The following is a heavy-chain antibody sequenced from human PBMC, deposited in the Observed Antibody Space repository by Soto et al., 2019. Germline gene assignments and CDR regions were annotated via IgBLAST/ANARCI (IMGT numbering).Heavy chain of an antibody. CDR1: GGSISSYY. Sequence: QVQLQESGPGLVKPSETLSLTCTVSGGSISSYYWSWIRQPPGKGLEWIGFIYYSGSTNYNPSLKSRVTISVDTSKNQFSLKLSSVTAADTAVYYCARDRGVIAAAEGWYFDLWGRGTLVTVSS. CDR2: IYYSGST. D-gene: IGHD6-13*01. CDR3: ARDRGVIAAAEGWYFDL. J-gene: IGHJ2*01. V-gene: IGHV4-59*01.